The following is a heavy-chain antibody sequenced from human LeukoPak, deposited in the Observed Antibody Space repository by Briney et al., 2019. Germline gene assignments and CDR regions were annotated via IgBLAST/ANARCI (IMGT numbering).Heavy chain of an antibody. Sequence: PGRSLRLSCAASGFTLSSYAMSWVRQAPGQGLEWVSTISNSGGSTYYADSVKGRFTLSRDNSKSTLSLQMNSLRADDTAVCYCATQNFDYWGQGTLVTVSS. J-gene: IGHJ4*02. V-gene: IGHV3-23*01. CDR2: ISNSGGST. CDR1: GFTLSSYA. CDR3: ATQNFDY.